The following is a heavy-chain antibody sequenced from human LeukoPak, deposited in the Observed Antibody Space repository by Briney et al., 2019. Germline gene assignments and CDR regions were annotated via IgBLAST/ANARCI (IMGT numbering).Heavy chain of an antibody. CDR3: ARYTGSGLDY. CDR2: IYYSGST. CDR1: GGSISSYY. V-gene: IGHV4-59*08. D-gene: IGHD3-10*01. J-gene: IGHJ4*02. Sequence: PSETLSLTCTVSGGSISSYYWSWIRQPPGKGLEWIGYIYYSGSTNYNPSLKSRVSISIDTSKNQFSLKLSSVTAADTAVYYCARYTGSGLDYWGQGTLVTVSS.